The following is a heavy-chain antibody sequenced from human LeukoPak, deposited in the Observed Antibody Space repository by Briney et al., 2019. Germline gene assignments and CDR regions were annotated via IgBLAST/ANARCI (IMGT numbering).Heavy chain of an antibody. CDR3: ARRNSGSSTSGTLDY. J-gene: IGHJ4*02. CDR1: GDSISSPKW. V-gene: IGHV4-4*02. CDR2: IYETGST. D-gene: IGHD2-8*01. Sequence: PSGTLSLTRTISGDSISSPKWWSWVRQPPGKGLEWMGQIYETGSTNYNSSLKSRVTISLDKSRNQFSLKLSSVTAAETVVYYCARRNSGSSTSGTLDYWGQGILVTVSS.